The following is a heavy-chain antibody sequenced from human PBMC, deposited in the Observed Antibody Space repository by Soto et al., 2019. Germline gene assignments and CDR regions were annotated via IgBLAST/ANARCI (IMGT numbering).Heavy chain of an antibody. V-gene: IGHV4-31*03. CDR3: AREAAGILNWFDP. D-gene: IGHD6-25*01. Sequence: QVQLQESGPGLVKPSQTLSLTCTVSGGSISSGGYYWSWIRQHPGKGLEWIGNIYHSGSTYYNPSLKSRVTISVDTSKNQFSLKLSSVTVADTAVYYCAREAAGILNWFDPWGQGTLVTVSS. CDR2: IYHSGST. J-gene: IGHJ5*02. CDR1: GGSISSGGYY.